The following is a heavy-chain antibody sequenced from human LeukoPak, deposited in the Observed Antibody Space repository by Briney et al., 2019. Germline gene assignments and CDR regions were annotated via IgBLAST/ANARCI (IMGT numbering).Heavy chain of an antibody. J-gene: IGHJ4*02. CDR2: IYHSGST. CDR3: ARATVGATVDY. Sequence: PSETLSLTCTVSGGSISGSSYYWGWIRQPPGKGLEWIGSIYHSGSTYYNPSLKSRVTISVDKSKNQFSLKLNSLTAADTAVCYCARATVGATVDYWGQGTLVTVSS. V-gene: IGHV4-39*07. CDR1: GGSISGSSYY. D-gene: IGHD1-26*01.